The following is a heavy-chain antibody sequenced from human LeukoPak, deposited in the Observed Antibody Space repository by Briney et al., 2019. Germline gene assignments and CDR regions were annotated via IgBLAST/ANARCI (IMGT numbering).Heavy chain of an antibody. CDR1: GGSFSGYY. J-gene: IGHJ4*02. Sequence: SETLSLTCAVYGGSFSGYYWSWIRQPPGKGLEWIGEINHSGSTNYNPSLKSRVTISVDTSKNQFSLKLSSVTAADTAVYYCARVEDSGYDWGYFDYWGQGTLVIVSS. CDR2: INHSGST. D-gene: IGHD5-12*01. CDR3: ARVEDSGYDWGYFDY. V-gene: IGHV4-34*01.